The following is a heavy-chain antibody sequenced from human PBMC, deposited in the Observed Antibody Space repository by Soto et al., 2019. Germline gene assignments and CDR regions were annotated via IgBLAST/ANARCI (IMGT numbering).Heavy chain of an antibody. D-gene: IGHD3-10*01. CDR3: ARDRDYYKADY. CDR1: EFTFSSYS. CDR2: ISYDGSNK. Sequence: GGSLRLSCVASEFTFSSYSMNWVRQAPGKGLEWVAVISYDGSNKYYADSVKGRFTISRDNSKNTLYLQMDSLRVEDTAVYYCARDRDYYKADYWGQGTLVTVSS. V-gene: IGHV3-30*03. J-gene: IGHJ4*01.